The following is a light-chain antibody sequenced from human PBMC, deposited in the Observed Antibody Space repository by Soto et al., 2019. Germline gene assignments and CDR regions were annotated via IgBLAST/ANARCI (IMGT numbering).Light chain of an antibody. Sequence: QAVVTQPPLASGTPGQRVTISCSGSSSNVGNNYVYWYQQVPGTAPKLLMYKSSQRPSGVPDRFSGSKSGTSASLAITGLRSEEEADYHCAAWDDSLSGWVFGGGTKLTVL. V-gene: IGLV1-47*01. J-gene: IGLJ3*02. CDR3: AAWDDSLSGWV. CDR1: SSNVGNNY. CDR2: KSS.